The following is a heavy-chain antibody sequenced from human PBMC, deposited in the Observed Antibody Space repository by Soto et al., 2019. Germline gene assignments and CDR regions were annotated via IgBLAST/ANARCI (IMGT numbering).Heavy chain of an antibody. Sequence: ASVKVSCKASGYTFTGYYMHWVRQAPGQGLEWMGWINPNSGGTNYAQKFQGRVTMTRDTSISTAYMELSRLRSDDTAVYYCARLAYCGGDCDYNPFDYWGQGTLVTVSS. D-gene: IGHD2-21*02. V-gene: IGHV1-2*02. J-gene: IGHJ4*02. CDR3: ARLAYCGGDCDYNPFDY. CDR1: GYTFTGYY. CDR2: INPNSGGT.